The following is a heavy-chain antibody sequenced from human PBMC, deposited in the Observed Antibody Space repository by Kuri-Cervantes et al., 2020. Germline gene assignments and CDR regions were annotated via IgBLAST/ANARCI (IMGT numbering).Heavy chain of an antibody. CDR2: ITSSSHAI. V-gene: IGHV3-48*01. D-gene: IGHD5-12*01. CDR1: GFTFNTYH. CDR3: AAYGYSFVFDY. J-gene: IGHJ4*02. Sequence: GESLKISCAASGFTFNTYHMNWVRQAPGKGLEWISYITSSSHAIYYADSVKGRFIISRDNAKNSLYLQMNSLRAEDTAVYYCAAYGYSFVFDYWGQGTLVTVSS.